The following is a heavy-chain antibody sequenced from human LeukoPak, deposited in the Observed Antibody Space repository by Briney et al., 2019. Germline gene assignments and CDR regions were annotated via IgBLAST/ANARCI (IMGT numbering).Heavy chain of an antibody. D-gene: IGHD2-2*01. CDR3: AKDPRPQPLV. J-gene: IGHJ4*02. Sequence: PGRSLRLSCAASGFTFSSYGIHWVRQAPGKGLEWVAVISYDGSNKYYADSVKGRFTISRDNSKNTLYLQMNSLRAEDMAVYYCAKDPRPQPLVWGQGTLVTVSS. CDR1: GFTFSSYG. V-gene: IGHV3-30*18. CDR2: ISYDGSNK.